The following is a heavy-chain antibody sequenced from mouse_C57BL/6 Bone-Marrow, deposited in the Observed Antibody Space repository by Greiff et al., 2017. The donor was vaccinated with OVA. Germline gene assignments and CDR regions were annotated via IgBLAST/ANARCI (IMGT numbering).Heavy chain of an antibody. CDR2: INPDSSTI. J-gene: IGHJ3*01. Sequence: EVKLMESGGGLVQPGGSLKLSCAASGIDFSRYWMSWVRRAPGKGLEWIGEINPDSSTINYAPSLKDKFIISRDNAKNTLYLQMSKVRSEDTALYYCASYYYGSSSFAYWGQGTLVTVSA. CDR3: ASYYYGSSSFAY. CDR1: GIDFSRYW. D-gene: IGHD1-1*01. V-gene: IGHV4-1*01.